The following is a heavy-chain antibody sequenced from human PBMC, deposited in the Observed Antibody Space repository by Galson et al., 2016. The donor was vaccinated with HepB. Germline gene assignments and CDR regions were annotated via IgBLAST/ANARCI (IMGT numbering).Heavy chain of an antibody. J-gene: IGHJ4*02. V-gene: IGHV5-51*01. CDR3: VFVSYSSSSLSFDF. CDR2: IYPSDSET. D-gene: IGHD6-6*01. Sequence: QSGAEVKKPGESLRISCKGSGFSFSNSWIGWVRQMPGKGLAWMGVIYPSDSETRYSPSFQGQVTISADRSISTAYLQWTSLKASDTALYYCVFVSYSSSSLSFDFWGQGTLVTVSS. CDR1: GFSFSNSW.